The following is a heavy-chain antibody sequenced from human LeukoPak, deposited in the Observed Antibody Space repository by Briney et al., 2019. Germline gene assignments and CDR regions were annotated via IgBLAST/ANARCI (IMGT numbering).Heavy chain of an antibody. CDR3: VRCGEEAGMDR. D-gene: IGHD6-19*01. CDR2: IHPDGSDT. J-gene: IGHJ5*02. Sequence: QSGGSLRLSCEASGFTFSSFWMGWVRQAPGKGLEWVANIHPDGSDTSYVDSVKGRFTISRDNAKESMFLQMNSLRAEEMAVYYCVRCGEEAGMDRWGQGTLVTVSS. CDR1: GFTFSSFW. V-gene: IGHV3-7*01.